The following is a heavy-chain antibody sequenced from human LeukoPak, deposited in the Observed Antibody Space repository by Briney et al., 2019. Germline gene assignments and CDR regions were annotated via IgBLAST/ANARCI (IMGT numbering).Heavy chain of an antibody. V-gene: IGHV4-59*12. CDR2: IYYSGST. CDR3: ARDFIVVDAFDI. J-gene: IGHJ3*02. CDR1: GGSISSYY. D-gene: IGHD3-16*02. Sequence: SETLSLTCTVSGGSISSYYWSWIRQPPGKGLEWIGYIYYSGSTNYNPSLKSRVTISVDTSKNQFSLQLNSVTPEDTAVYYCARDFIVVDAFDIWGQGTKVTVSS.